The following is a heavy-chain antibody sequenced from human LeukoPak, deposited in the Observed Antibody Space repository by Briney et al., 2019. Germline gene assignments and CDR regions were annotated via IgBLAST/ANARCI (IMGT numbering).Heavy chain of an antibody. CDR1: GGSFSGYY. Sequence: SETLSLTCAVYGGSFSGYYWSWTRQPPGKGLEWIGEINHSGSTNYNPSLKSRVTISVDTSKNQFSLKLSSVTAADTAVYYCARENGVITVSFDYWGQGTLVTVSS. CDR2: INHSGST. J-gene: IGHJ4*02. CDR3: ARENGVITVSFDY. V-gene: IGHV4-34*01. D-gene: IGHD3-22*01.